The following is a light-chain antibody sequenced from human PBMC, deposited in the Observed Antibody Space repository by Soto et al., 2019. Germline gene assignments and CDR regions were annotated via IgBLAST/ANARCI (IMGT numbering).Light chain of an antibody. CDR2: AAS. CDR3: QQSYSTPPIN. V-gene: IGKV1-39*01. Sequence: DIQITQSPSTLSASVGDRVTITCRPSQSISSYLNWYQQKPGKAPKLLIYAASSLQSGVPSRFSGSGSGTDFTLTISSLQPEDFATYYCQQSYSTPPINFGQGTRLEIK. CDR1: QSISSY. J-gene: IGKJ5*01.